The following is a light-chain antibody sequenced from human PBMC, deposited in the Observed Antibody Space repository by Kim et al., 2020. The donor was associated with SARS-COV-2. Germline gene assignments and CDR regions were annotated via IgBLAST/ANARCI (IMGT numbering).Light chain of an antibody. J-gene: IGLJ3*02. CDR1: TSNSGSKT. CDR3: ATWDGSLSGWV. Sequence: GQRVTISCSGSTSNSGSKTVYWYQQLPGTAPKLLIYTDNQRPSGVPDRFSGSKSGTSASLAISGLRSEDEADYYCATWDGSLSGWVFGGGTQLTVL. V-gene: IGLV1-47*01. CDR2: TDN.